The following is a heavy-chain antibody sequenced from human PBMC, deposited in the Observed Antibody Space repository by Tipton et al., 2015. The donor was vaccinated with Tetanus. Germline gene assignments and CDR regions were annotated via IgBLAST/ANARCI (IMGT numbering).Heavy chain of an antibody. CDR2: SRDTS. Sequence: LRLSCSVSGDAITSYYWSWIRQTPGKGLEWIGWSRDTSKYNPSLASRVSIPVDKSRNLFFLRLKSVTAADTAIYYCAREGYDYVWGSSRNTDYYYGLDVWGHGTTVIVSS. D-gene: IGHD3-16*02. CDR1: GDAITSYY. V-gene: IGHV4-4*08. J-gene: IGHJ6*02. CDR3: AREGYDYVWGSSRNTDYYYGLDV.